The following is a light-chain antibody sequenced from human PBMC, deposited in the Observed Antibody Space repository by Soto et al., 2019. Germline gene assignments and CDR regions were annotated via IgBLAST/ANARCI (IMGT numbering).Light chain of an antibody. CDR3: QQYNSWPPYT. V-gene: IGKV3-15*01. CDR1: QSISSN. CDR2: GAS. J-gene: IGKJ2*01. Sequence: EIVMTQSPATLSVSPGERATLSCRASQSISSNLAWYQQKPGQAPRLLIYGASTTSTGIPARFSGSGSGTEFTLTISGPQSADFAVYYCQQYNSWPPYTFGQGTKLEIK.